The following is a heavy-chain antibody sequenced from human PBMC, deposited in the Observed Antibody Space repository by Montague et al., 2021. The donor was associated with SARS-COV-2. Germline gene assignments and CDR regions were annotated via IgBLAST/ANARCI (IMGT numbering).Heavy chain of an antibody. D-gene: IGHD6-13*01. CDR2: LYLENIRKS. CDR3: VRGIEAAGSYDY. V-gene: IGHV6-1*01. Sequence: CAISGDSVAGLSRTSDENTSAPQSQFHLVCRLYLENIRKSDYARSVKSRIAINPDTSKNQFSLQLSSVTPEDTALYYCVRGIEAAGSYDYWGQGTLVTVSS. J-gene: IGHJ4*02. CDR1: GDSVAGLSRT.